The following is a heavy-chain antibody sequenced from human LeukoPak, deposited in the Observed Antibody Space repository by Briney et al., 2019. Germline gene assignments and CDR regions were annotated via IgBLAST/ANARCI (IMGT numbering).Heavy chain of an antibody. V-gene: IGHV3-30-3*01. CDR2: ISYDGSNK. CDR3: ARDPFVAYQLPPRAQKYFQH. D-gene: IGHD2-2*01. CDR1: GFTFSSYA. Sequence: PGGSLRLSCAASGFTFSSYAMHWVRQAPGKGLEWVAVISYDGSNKYYADSVKGRFTISRDNSKNTLYLQMNSLRAEDTAVYYCARDPFVAYQLPPRAQKYFQHWGQGTLVTVSS. J-gene: IGHJ1*01.